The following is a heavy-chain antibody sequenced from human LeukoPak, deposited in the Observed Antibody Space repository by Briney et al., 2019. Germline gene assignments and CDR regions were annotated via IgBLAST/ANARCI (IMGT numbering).Heavy chain of an antibody. Sequence: GGSLRLSCAASGFTFSTYSMNWVRQAPGKGLEWVSYISSSSDTIYYADSVKGRFTISRDNAYKSLYLQMNSLRAEDTAVYYCVRESIAAGAGRGLDIWGQGTKVTVSS. J-gene: IGHJ3*02. CDR1: GFTFSTYS. CDR3: VRESIAAGAGRGLDI. V-gene: IGHV3-48*04. D-gene: IGHD6-13*01. CDR2: ISSSSDTI.